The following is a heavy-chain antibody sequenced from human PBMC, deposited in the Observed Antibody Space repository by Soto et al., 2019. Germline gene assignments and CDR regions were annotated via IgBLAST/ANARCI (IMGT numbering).Heavy chain of an antibody. CDR3: AREKPYSSSWYHDY. CDR2: INHSGST. CDR1: GGSFSGYY. Sequence: QVQLQQWGAGLLKPSETLSLTCAVYGGSFSGYYWSWIRQPPGKGLEWIGEINHSGSTNYNPFLKSRVTISVDTSKNQFSLKLSSVTAADTAVYYCAREKPYSSSWYHDYWGQGTLVTVSS. V-gene: IGHV4-34*01. D-gene: IGHD6-13*01. J-gene: IGHJ4*02.